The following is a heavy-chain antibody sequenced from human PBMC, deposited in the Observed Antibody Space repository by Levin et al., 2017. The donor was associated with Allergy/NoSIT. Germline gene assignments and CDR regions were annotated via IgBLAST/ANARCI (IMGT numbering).Heavy chain of an antibody. CDR1: GFTFSDYY. V-gene: IGHV3-11*01. D-gene: IGHD2-15*01. CDR3: ARSRLADIVVVVAATFLNWFDP. Sequence: GESLKISCAASGFTFSDYYMSWIRQAPGKGLEWVSYISSSGSTIYYADSVKGRFTISRDNAKNSLYLQMNSLRAEDTAVYYCARSRLADIVVVVAATFLNWFDPWGQGTLVTVSS. CDR2: ISSSGSTI. J-gene: IGHJ5*02.